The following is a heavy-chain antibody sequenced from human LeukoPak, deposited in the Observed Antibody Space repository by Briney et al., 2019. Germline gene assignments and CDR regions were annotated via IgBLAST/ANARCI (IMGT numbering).Heavy chain of an antibody. V-gene: IGHV1-46*01. CDR2: INPSGGST. CDR1: GYTFTSYY. D-gene: IGHD6-13*01. CDR3: AREKEEGQQLVIQYFQH. J-gene: IGHJ1*01. Sequence: GASVKVSCKASGYTFTSYYMHWVRQAPGQGLEWLGIINPSGGSTSYAQKFQGRVTMTRDTSTSTVYMELSSLRSEDTAVYYCAREKEEGQQLVIQYFQHWGQGTLVTVSS.